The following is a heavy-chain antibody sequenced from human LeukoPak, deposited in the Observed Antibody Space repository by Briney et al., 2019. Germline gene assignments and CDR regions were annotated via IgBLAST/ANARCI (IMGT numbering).Heavy chain of an antibody. V-gene: IGHV3-9*01. CDR2: ISWNSGSI. J-gene: IGHJ6*02. CDR1: GFTFDDYA. CDR3: AKDNDYGDYSGMDV. Sequence: PGGSLRLSCAASGFTFDDYAMHWVRQAPGKGLEWVSGISWNSGSIGYADSVKGRFTISRDNAKNSLYLQMNSLRAEDTALYYCAKDNDYGDYSGMDVWGQGTTVTVSS. D-gene: IGHD4-17*01.